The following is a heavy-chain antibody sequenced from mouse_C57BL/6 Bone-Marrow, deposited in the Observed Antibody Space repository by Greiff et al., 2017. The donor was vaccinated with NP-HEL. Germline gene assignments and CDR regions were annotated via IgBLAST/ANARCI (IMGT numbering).Heavy chain of an antibody. J-gene: IGHJ1*03. CDR2: ISSGSSTI. D-gene: IGHD1-1*01. Sequence: DVKLVESGGGLVKPGGSLKLSCAASGFTFSDYGMHWVRQAPEKGLEWVAYISSGSSTIYYADTVKGRFTISRDNAKNTLFLQMTSLRSEDTAMYYCARGHNYYGSSHWYFDVWGTGTTVTVSS. CDR3: ARGHNYYGSSHWYFDV. CDR1: GFTFSDYG. V-gene: IGHV5-17*01.